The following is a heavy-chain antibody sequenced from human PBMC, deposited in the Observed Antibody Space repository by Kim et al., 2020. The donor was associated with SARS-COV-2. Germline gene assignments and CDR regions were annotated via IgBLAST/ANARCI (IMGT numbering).Heavy chain of an antibody. D-gene: IGHD3-10*01. CDR3: ARLSSMVRGVTGPYYYYYYGMDV. CDR1: GYTFTSYA. V-gene: IGHV1-3*01. Sequence: ASVKFSCKASGYTFTSYAMHWVRQAPGQRLEWMGWINAGNGNTKYSQKFQGRVTITRDTSASTAYMELSSLRSEDTAVYYCARLSSMVRGVTGPYYYYYYGMDVWGQGTTVTVSS. CDR2: INAGNGNT. J-gene: IGHJ6*02.